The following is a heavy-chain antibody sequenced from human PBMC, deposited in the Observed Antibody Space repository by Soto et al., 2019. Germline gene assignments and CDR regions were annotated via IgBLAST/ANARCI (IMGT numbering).Heavy chain of an antibody. Sequence: QITLKESRPTLVKPTQTLTLTCSFSGFSLYTRGVGVGWVRQPPGKALEWLALLYWDNTRLYSPSLRNSLNIAKGTSENQVVLTMTNMEPEDTGTYYCARYTTDTYFDVWGKGTTVTVSS. V-gene: IGHV2-5*02. CDR1: GFSLYTRGVG. CDR3: ARYTTDTYFDV. CDR2: LYWDNTR. D-gene: IGHD2-2*02. J-gene: IGHJ6*03.